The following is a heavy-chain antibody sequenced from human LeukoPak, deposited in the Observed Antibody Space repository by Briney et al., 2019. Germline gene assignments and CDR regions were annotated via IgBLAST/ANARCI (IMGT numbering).Heavy chain of an antibody. CDR1: GGTFSSYA. Sequence: SVKVSCEASGGTFSSYAISWVRQAPGQGLEWMGGIIPIFGTANYAQKFQGRVTITADESTSTAYMELSSLRSEDTAVYYCARTPGGDDGFFDYWGQGTLVTVSS. V-gene: IGHV1-69*13. CDR3: ARTPGGDDGFFDY. D-gene: IGHD3-16*01. CDR2: IIPIFGTA. J-gene: IGHJ4*02.